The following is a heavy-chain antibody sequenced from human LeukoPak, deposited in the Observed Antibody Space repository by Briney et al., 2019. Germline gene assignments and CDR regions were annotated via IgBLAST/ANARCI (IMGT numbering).Heavy chain of an antibody. D-gene: IGHD3-10*01. CDR1: GFTFSEAW. J-gene: IGHJ1*01. CDR3: ARVSGPGMNEYFHL. Sequence: GGSLRLSCAASGFTFSEAWMHWVRQAPGKGLVWVSRINNDGSTTRYAGSVKGRFAISRDNAKNTLYLQMNSLRAEDTAVYYCARVSGPGMNEYFHLWGQGTLVTVSS. CDR2: INNDGSTT. V-gene: IGHV3-74*01.